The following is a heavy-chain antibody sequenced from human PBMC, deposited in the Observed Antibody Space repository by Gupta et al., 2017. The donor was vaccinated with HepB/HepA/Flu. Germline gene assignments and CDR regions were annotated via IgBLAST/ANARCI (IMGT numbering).Heavy chain of an antibody. V-gene: IGHV3-7*01. CDR1: GFTFSPYW. J-gene: IGHJ4*02. CDR3: TRGGYSSSWFWDY. Sequence: EVQLVESVGGLVQAGGSLRLSCAASGFTFSPYWMTWVRQAPGKGPEWVANIKQDGSEKWYVDSVKGRFTISRDNAKNSLHLQMNSLRAEDTAIYYCTRGGYSSSWFWDYWGQGTLVTVSS. D-gene: IGHD2-2*01. CDR2: IKQDGSEK.